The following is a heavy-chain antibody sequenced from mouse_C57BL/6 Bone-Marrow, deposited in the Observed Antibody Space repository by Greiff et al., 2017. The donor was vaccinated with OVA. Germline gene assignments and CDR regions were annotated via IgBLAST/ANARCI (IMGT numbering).Heavy chain of an antibody. V-gene: IGHV1-55*01. CDR1: GYTFTSYW. J-gene: IGHJ4*01. Sequence: QVQLQQPGAELVKPGASVKMSCKASGYTFTSYWITWVKQRPGPGLEWIGDIYPGSGSTNYNEKFKSKATLTVDTSSSTAYRQLSSLTSEDSAVYYCARWGTTVVAPCYAMDYWGQGTSVTGSS. CDR2: IYPGSGST. D-gene: IGHD1-1*01. CDR3: ARWGTTVVAPCYAMDY.